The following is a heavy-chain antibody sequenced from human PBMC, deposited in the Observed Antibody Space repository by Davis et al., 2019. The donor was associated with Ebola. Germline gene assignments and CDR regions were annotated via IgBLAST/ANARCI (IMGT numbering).Heavy chain of an antibody. D-gene: IGHD2-2*01. Sequence: MPSETLSLTCAVYGGSFSGYYWSWIRQHPGKGLEWIGYIYYSGSTYYNPSLKSRVTISVDTSKNQFSLKLSSVTAADTAVYYCARGCSSTSCYLRYYYGMDVWGQGTTVTVSS. V-gene: IGHV4-31*11. CDR1: GGSFSGYY. CDR3: ARGCSSTSCYLRYYYGMDV. J-gene: IGHJ6*02. CDR2: IYYSGST.